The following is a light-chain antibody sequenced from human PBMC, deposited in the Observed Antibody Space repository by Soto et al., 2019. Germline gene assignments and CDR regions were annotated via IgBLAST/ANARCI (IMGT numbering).Light chain of an antibody. V-gene: IGKV1-39*01. Sequence: DIQMTQSPSSPSASGGDRVTITCRSSQSIGSYLSWYQQKLGKAPMFLIYAASSVQSGVPSRFSGSGSGTDFTLTIRSLQPEDVTTYYCQQSYSNPPTFGGGTKVEIK. CDR2: AAS. CDR3: QQSYSNPPT. CDR1: QSIGSY. J-gene: IGKJ4*01.